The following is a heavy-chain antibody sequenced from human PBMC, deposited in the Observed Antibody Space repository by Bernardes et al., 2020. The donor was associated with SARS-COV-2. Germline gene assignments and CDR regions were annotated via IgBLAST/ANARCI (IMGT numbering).Heavy chain of an antibody. CDR1: GGSISSYY. Sequence: SETLSLTCTVSGGSISSYYWSWIRQPPGKGLEWIGYIYYSGSTNYNPSLKSRVTISVDTSKNQFSLKLSSVTAADTAVYYCARALGSGYYGNDAFDIWGQGTMVTVSS. D-gene: IGHD3-22*01. CDR2: IYYSGST. J-gene: IGHJ3*02. CDR3: ARALGSGYYGNDAFDI. V-gene: IGHV4-59*01.